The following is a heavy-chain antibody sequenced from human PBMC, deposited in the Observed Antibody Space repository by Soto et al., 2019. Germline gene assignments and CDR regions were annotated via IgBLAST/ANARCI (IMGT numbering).Heavy chain of an antibody. CDR2: IYYSGTT. CDR3: ARREIQGPIDY. D-gene: IGHD1-26*01. CDR1: GYSISSSNW. J-gene: IGHJ4*02. Sequence: QVQLQESGPGLVKPSYTLSLTCAVSGYSISSSNWWGCIRQPPWKGLEWIGYIYYSGTTYYTPSLKSRVTMSVDTSKNQCSLKLTSVTAVDTAVYYFARREIQGPIDYWCQGTLVTVSS. V-gene: IGHV4-28*01.